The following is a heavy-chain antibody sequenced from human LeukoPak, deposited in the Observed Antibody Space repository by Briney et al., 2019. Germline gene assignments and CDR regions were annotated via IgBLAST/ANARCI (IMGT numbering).Heavy chain of an antibody. Sequence: ARSLRLSCAASGFSFSSYSMHWVRQAPGRGLEYVSAISSNVGSTYYADSVKGRLTIWRDPSKKAPYIQMSSLRAEDTAVNFVVKDWQQLDYYFDYWGQGTLVTVSS. CDR2: ISSNVGST. CDR3: VKDWQQLDYYFDY. D-gene: IGHD6-13*01. V-gene: IGHV3-64D*06. J-gene: IGHJ4*02. CDR1: GFSFSSYS.